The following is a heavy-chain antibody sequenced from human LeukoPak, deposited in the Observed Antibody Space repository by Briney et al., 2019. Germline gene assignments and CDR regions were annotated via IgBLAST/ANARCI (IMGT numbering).Heavy chain of an antibody. Sequence: ASVKVSCKASGYTFTSYYMRWVRQAPGQGLEWMGIINPSGGSTSYAQKFQGRVTMTRDTSTSTVYMELSSLRSEDTAVYYCARVRSSGWYDYWGQGTLVTVSS. J-gene: IGHJ4*02. D-gene: IGHD6-19*01. V-gene: IGHV1-46*01. CDR3: ARVRSSGWYDY. CDR1: GYTFTSYY. CDR2: INPSGGST.